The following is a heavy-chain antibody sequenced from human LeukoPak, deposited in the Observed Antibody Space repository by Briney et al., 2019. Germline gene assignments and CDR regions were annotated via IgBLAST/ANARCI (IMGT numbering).Heavy chain of an antibody. CDR3: ARVRRGYCSGGSCGSRSDAFDI. V-gene: IGHV1-3*01. CDR1: GYTFTSYA. J-gene: IGHJ3*02. Sequence: ASVKVSCKASGYTFTSYAMHWVRQAPGQRLEWMGWINAGNGNTKYSQKFQGRVTITRDTSASTAYMELSSLRSEDTAVYYCARVRRGYCSGGSCGSRSDAFDIWGQGTMVTVSS. CDR2: INAGNGNT. D-gene: IGHD2-15*01.